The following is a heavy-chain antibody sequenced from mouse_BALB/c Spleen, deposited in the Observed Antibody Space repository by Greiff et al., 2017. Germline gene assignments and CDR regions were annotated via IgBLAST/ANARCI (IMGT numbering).Heavy chain of an antibody. CDR3: ARTPHSSYFAY. CDR1: GFTFSSYA. Sequence: EVQLVESGGGLVKPGGSLKLSCAASGFTFSSYAMSWVRQSPEKRLEWVAEISSGGSYTYYPDTVTGRFTISRDNAKNTLYLEMSSLRSEDTAMYYCARTPHSSYFAYWGQGTLVTVSA. CDR2: ISSGGSYT. V-gene: IGHV5-9-4*01. J-gene: IGHJ3*01. D-gene: IGHD1-1*01.